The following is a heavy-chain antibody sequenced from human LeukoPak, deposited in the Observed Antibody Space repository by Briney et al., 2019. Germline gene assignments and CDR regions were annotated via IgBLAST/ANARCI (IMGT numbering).Heavy chain of an antibody. Sequence: PGGSLRLSCAASGFTFSSYAMSWVRQAPGKGLEWVSAISGSGGSTYYADSVRGRFTISRDNSKNTLYLQMNSLRAEDTAVYYCAKDRLYDSSGYYFPLGSWGQGTLVSVSS. D-gene: IGHD3-22*01. CDR2: ISGSGGST. CDR1: GFTFSSYA. J-gene: IGHJ4*02. CDR3: AKDRLYDSSGYYFPLGS. V-gene: IGHV3-23*01.